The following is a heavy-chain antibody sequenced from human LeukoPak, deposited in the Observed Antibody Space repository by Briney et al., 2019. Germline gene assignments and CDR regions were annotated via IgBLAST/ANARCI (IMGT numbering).Heavy chain of an antibody. V-gene: IGHV1-2*02. D-gene: IGHD3-22*01. CDR1: GYTFTVYY. CDR3: ARETEYYYDSSGYYPHAFDI. Sequence: ASVKVSCKASGYTFTVYYMHWVRQAPGQGLEWMGWINPNSGGTNYAQKFQGRVTMTRDTSISTAYMELSRLRSDDTAVYYCARETEYYYDSSGYYPHAFDIWGQGTMVTVSS. CDR2: INPNSGGT. J-gene: IGHJ3*02.